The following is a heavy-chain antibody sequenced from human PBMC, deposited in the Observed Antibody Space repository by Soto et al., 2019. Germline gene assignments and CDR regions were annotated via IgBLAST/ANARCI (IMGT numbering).Heavy chain of an antibody. Sequence: GGSLRLSCAASGFTFSSYAMSWVRQAPGKGLEWVSAISGSGGSTYYADSVKGRFTIARDNSKNTLYLQMNSLRAEDTTVYYCAKTDYGSGSAYWGQGTLVTVSS. CDR1: GFTFSSYA. J-gene: IGHJ4*02. CDR3: AKTDYGSGSAY. D-gene: IGHD3-10*01. V-gene: IGHV3-23*01. CDR2: ISGSGGST.